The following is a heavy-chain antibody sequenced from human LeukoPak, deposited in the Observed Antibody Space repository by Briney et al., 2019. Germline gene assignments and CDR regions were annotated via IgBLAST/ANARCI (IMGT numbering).Heavy chain of an antibody. J-gene: IGHJ5*02. D-gene: IGHD4-23*01. CDR2: IIPILGIA. V-gene: IGHV1-69*04. Sequence: GASVKVSCKASGGTFSSYAISWVRQAPGQGLGWMGRIIPILGIANYAQKFQGRVTITAGKSTSTAYMELSSLRSEDTAVYYCARGVDGGNSDWFDPWGQGTLVTVSS. CDR3: ARGVDGGNSDWFDP. CDR1: GGTFSSYA.